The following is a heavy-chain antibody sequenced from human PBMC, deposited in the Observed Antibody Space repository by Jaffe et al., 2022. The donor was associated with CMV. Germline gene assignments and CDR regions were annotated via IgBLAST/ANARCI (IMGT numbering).Heavy chain of an antibody. CDR1: GYSFTSYW. J-gene: IGHJ4*02. CDR2: IYPGDSDT. V-gene: IGHV5-51*01. Sequence: EVQLVQSGAEVKKPGESLKISCKGSGYSFTSYWIGWVRQMPGKGLEWMGIIYPGDSDTRYSPSFQGQVTISADKSISTAYLQWSSLKASDTAMYYCARTHYYDSSGLIYFDYWGQGTLVTVSS. D-gene: IGHD3-22*01. CDR3: ARTHYYDSSGLIYFDY.